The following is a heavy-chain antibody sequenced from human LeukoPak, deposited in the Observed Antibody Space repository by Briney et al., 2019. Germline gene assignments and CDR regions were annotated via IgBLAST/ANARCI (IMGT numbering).Heavy chain of an antibody. D-gene: IGHD3-22*01. CDR2: ISGSGGST. CDR3: AKRGVVIRVILVGFHKEAYYFDS. J-gene: IGHJ4*02. V-gene: IGHV3-23*01. CDR1: GITLSNYG. Sequence: GGSLRLPCAVSGITLSNYGMSWVRQAPGKGLEWVAGISGSGGSTNYADSVKGRFTISRDNRKNTLYLQMNSLRAEDTAVYFCAKRGVVIRVILVGFHKEAYYFDSWGQGALVTVSS.